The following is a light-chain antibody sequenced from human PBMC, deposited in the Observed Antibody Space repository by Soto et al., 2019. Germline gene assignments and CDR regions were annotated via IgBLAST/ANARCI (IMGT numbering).Light chain of an antibody. CDR3: QKYNSAPQLT. CDR1: QGISNY. CDR2: AAS. J-gene: IGKJ4*01. V-gene: IGKV1-27*01. Sequence: DIQMTQSPYSLSASVGDRVTITCRASQGISNYLAWYQQKPGKVPKLLIYAASTLQSGVPSRFSGSGSGTDFTLTISSLQPEDVATYYCQKYNSAPQLTFGGGTKVEIK.